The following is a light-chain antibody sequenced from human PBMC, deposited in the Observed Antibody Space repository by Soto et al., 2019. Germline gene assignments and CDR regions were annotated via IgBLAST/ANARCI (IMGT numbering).Light chain of an antibody. J-gene: IGKJ1*01. CDR3: QQYDNWPWT. Sequence: EIVLTQSPGTLSLSPGERATLSCRASQSVTSNYLAWYQQTPGQAPRLLFFGASIRATGIPDRFSGSGSVTDFTLTISSLQSDDFAVYYCQQYDNWPWTFGQGTKVDIK. V-gene: IGKV3-20*01. CDR1: QSVTSNY. CDR2: GAS.